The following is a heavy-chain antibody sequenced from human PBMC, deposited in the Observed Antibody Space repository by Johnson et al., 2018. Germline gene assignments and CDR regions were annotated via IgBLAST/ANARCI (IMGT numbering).Heavy chain of an antibody. CDR2: INSDGSST. Sequence: VQLVQSGGGVVQPGGSLRLSCAASGFTFSSYWMHWVRQAPGKGLVWVSRINSDGSSTSYADSVKGRFTISRDNAKNTLYRQMNSLRAEDTAVYYCARGGTVTTPLDYYYYYMDVWGKGTTVTVSS. CDR1: GFTFSSYW. V-gene: IGHV3-74*02. CDR3: ARGGTVTTPLDYYYYYMDV. D-gene: IGHD4-11*01. J-gene: IGHJ6*03.